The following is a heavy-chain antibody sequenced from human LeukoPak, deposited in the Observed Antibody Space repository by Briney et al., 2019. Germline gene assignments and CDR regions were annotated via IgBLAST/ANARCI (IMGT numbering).Heavy chain of an antibody. D-gene: IGHD6-13*01. J-gene: IGHJ6*03. CDR2: INPSGGST. Sequence: ASVKVSCKASGYTFTSYYVHWVRQAPGQGLEWMGIINPSGGSTSYAQKFQGRVTMTRDMSTSTVYMELSSLRSEDTAVYYCARARSSWSPYYYYYYYMDVWGKGTTVTVSS. CDR1: GYTFTSYY. V-gene: IGHV1-46*01. CDR3: ARARSSWSPYYYYYYYMDV.